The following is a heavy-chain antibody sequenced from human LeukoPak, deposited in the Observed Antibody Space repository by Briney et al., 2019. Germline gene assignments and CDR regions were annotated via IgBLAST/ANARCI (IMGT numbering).Heavy chain of an antibody. CDR1: GFTFSSYG. CDR3: ARDPQYDSTPDY. D-gene: IGHD3-22*01. Sequence: GGSLRLSCAASGFTFSSYGMHWVRQAPGKGLEWVAFIRYDGSNKYYADSVKGRFTISRDNSKNTLYLQMNSLRAEDTAVYYCARDPQYDSTPDYWGQGTLVTVSS. V-gene: IGHV3-30*02. J-gene: IGHJ4*02. CDR2: IRYDGSNK.